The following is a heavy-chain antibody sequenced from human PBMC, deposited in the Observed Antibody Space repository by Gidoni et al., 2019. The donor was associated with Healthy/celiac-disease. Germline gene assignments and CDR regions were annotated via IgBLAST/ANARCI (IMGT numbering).Heavy chain of an antibody. Sequence: EVQLVESGVGLVQPGGSLRLSCAASGFTFSSYRMNWVRQAPGKGLELVSYISSSSSTIYYADSVKGRFTISRDNAKNSLYLQMNSLRAEDTAVYYCAREVYYYDSSGYPDYWGQGTLVTVSS. V-gene: IGHV3-48*04. CDR2: ISSSSSTI. CDR3: AREVYYYDSSGYPDY. J-gene: IGHJ4*02. D-gene: IGHD3-22*01. CDR1: GFTFSSYR.